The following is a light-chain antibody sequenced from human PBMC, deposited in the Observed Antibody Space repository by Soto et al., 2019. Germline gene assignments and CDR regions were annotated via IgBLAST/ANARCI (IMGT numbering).Light chain of an antibody. J-gene: IGLJ2*01. CDR2: DVS. Sequence: QSVLTQPASVSGSPGQSITISCTGTSSDVGGYNYVSWYQQHPGKAPKLMIYDVSNRSSGVSNRFSGSKSGDTASLTISGLQTEDEADYYCSSYTRSNTLVFGGGTKLTVL. CDR1: SSDVGGYNY. V-gene: IGLV2-14*03. CDR3: SSYTRSNTLV.